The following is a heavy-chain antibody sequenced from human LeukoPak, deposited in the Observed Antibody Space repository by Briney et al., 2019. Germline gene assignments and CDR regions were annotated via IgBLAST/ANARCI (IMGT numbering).Heavy chain of an antibody. CDR2: IYYTGSA. J-gene: IGHJ4*02. CDR3: ARERASAGPHFEH. Sequence: PSETLSLTCTVSGDSISNNYWSWIRQPPGKGLEWIGYIYYTGSAIYNPSLKSRVTISVDRSKNQFSLSLTSVTAADTAVYYCARERASAGPHFEHWGRGILVTVSS. V-gene: IGHV4-59*01. D-gene: IGHD6-13*01. CDR1: GDSISNNY.